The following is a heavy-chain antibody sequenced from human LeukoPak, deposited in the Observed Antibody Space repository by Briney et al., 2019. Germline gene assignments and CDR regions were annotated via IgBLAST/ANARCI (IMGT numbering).Heavy chain of an antibody. J-gene: IGHJ4*02. CDR1: GXPFDDYG. Sequence: GGSLVLSFPASGXPFDDYGMRRVRQAPGKGLEWVSGFNWNGGRTRLADSVKGRFTIYSDNHKNCLVLQMNNLRAEDTALYYCARTLDYGDYQGYFDYWGQGTLVTVSS. CDR3: ARTLDYGDYQGYFDY. D-gene: IGHD4-17*01. CDR2: FNWNGGRT. V-gene: IGHV3-20*03.